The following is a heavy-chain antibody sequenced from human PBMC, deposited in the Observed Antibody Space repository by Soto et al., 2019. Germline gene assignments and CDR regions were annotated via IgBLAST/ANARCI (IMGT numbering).Heavy chain of an antibody. CDR1: GFTFSNYA. CDR3: AKGILANPGTSYYFYGMDV. Sequence: PGGSLRLSCVASGFTFSNYAMSWVRQAPGKGLEWVSVISDSGVSAYYADSVKGRFTVSRDSSKITLFLQMNSLRVEDTAVYYCAKGILANPGTSYYFYGMDVWGQGTTVTVSS. J-gene: IGHJ6*02. V-gene: IGHV3-23*01. D-gene: IGHD5-12*01. CDR2: ISDSGVSA.